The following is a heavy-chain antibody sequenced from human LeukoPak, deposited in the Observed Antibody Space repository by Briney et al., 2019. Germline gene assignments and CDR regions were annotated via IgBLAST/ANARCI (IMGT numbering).Heavy chain of an antibody. J-gene: IGHJ6*03. CDR2: INAGNGNT. D-gene: IGHD1-26*01. CDR1: GYTFTSYA. Sequence: GASVKASCKASGYTFTSYAMHWVRQAPGQRLEWMGWINAGNGNTKYSQEFQGRVTITRDTSASTAYMELSSLRSEDMAVYYCARDASGSGDMDVWGKGTTVTVSS. V-gene: IGHV1-3*03. CDR3: ARDASGSGDMDV.